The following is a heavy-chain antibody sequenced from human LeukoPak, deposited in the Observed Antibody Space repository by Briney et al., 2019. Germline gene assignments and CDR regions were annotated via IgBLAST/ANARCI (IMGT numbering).Heavy chain of an antibody. D-gene: IGHD3-22*01. CDR2: ISYDGSNK. J-gene: IGHJ4*02. V-gene: IGHV3-30*18. CDR1: GFTFSSYG. CDR3: AKESRITMIVVAPDY. Sequence: GGSLRLSCAASGFTFSSYGMHWVRQAPGKGLEWVAVISYDGSNKYYADSVKGRFTISRDNSKNTLYLQMNSLRAEDTAVYYCAKESRITMIVVAPDYWGQGTLVTVSS.